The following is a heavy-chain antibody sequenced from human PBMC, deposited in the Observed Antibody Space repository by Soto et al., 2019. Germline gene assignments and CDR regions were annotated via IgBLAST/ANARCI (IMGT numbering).Heavy chain of an antibody. CDR1: GYHFTAYG. CDR2: VSTNNADT. CDR3: ARELNTDSSAYYSFAH. V-gene: IGHV1-18*01. D-gene: IGHD3-22*01. Sequence: QVQLVQSGPEVKMPGASVKVSCKTSGYHFTAYGLAWLRQAPGQRPEWMGWVSTNNADTNYAEKFQGRVTMTTDKSTTTTYMELRSLRSDDTALYYCARELNTDSSAYYSFAHWGQGTLVTVSS. J-gene: IGHJ4*02.